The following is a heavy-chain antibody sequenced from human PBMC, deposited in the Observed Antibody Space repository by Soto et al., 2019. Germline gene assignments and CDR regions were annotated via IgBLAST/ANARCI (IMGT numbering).Heavy chain of an antibody. Sequence: ASVKVSCKASGYTFTGYYMHWVRQAPGQGLEWMGWINPNSGGTNYAQKFQGWVTMTRDTSISTAYMELSRLRSDDTAVYYCARAADFWSGYYHFDYWGQGTLVTVSS. CDR3: ARAADFWSGYYHFDY. CDR1: GYTFTGYY. V-gene: IGHV1-2*04. J-gene: IGHJ4*02. CDR2: INPNSGGT. D-gene: IGHD3-3*01.